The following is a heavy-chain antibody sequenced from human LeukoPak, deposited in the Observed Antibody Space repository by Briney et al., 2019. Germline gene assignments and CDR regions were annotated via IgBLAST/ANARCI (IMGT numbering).Heavy chain of an antibody. D-gene: IGHD6-13*01. CDR1: GGSISSSSYY. V-gene: IGHV4-39*01. J-gene: IGHJ4*02. CDR3: ARGSLPYSTRN. CDR2: IYYSGST. Sequence: PSETLSLTCTVSGGSISSSSYYWGWIRQPPGKGLEWIGSIYYSGSTYYNPSLKSRVTISVDTSKNQFSLKLSSVTAADTAVYYCARGSLPYSTRNWGQGTLVTVSS.